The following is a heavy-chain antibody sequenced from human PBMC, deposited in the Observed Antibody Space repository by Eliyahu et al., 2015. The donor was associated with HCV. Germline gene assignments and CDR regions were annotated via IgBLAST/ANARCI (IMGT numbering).Heavy chain of an antibody. CDR3: AEHSAYASDY. V-gene: IGHV3-7*01. Sequence: EVQLVESGGGLVQPGGSLRLPCEASGFSFRKYWMTWVRQAPGKGLEWVANIKDDGSAKYYVDSVEGRFTISRDNAKNSLYLQMNSLRVEDTAVYYCAEHSAYASDYWGQGTLVTVSS. CDR2: IKDDGSAK. CDR1: GFSFRKYW. J-gene: IGHJ4*02. D-gene: IGHD5-12*01.